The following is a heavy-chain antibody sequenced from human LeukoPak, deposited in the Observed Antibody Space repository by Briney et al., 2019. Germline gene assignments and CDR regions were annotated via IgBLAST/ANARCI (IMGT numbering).Heavy chain of an antibody. J-gene: IGHJ6*04. D-gene: IGHD3-10*01. Sequence: SETLSLTCTVSGGSLNSGDYNGSWIRHPPGKALEWIGYINYSGSTYYNPSLKSRVTISVDTSKNQFSLKLSSVSAADTAVYYCARQQIRRSGGGYYYGMDVWGKGTTVTVSS. V-gene: IGHV4-30-4*01. CDR1: GGSLNSGDYN. CDR3: ARQQIRRSGGGYYYGMDV. CDR2: INYSGST.